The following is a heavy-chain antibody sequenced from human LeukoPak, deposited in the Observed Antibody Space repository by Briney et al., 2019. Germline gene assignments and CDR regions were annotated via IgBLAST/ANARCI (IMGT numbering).Heavy chain of an antibody. D-gene: IGHD3-22*01. J-gene: IGHJ4*02. CDR2: ISTSSSPI. Sequence: GGSLRLSCVASGFTFSSYSMNWVRQAPGKGLEWVSYISTSSSPIYYADSVKGRFTIFRDSAKNSLYLQMNSLRAEDTAIYYCARDASYYFDTSAPGYFDYWGQGTLVTVSS. V-gene: IGHV3-48*01. CDR3: ARDASYYFDTSAPGYFDY. CDR1: GFTFSSYS.